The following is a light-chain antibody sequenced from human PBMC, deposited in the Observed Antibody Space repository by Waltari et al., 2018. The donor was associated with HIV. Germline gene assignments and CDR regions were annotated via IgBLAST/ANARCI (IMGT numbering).Light chain of an antibody. V-gene: IGLV3-25*03. CDR1: ALPKQY. CDR3: HSADSSGTSWGV. Sequence: SYELTQPPSVSVSLGQTARITCSGDALPKQYANWYQQKPGQAPVLVIYKGNERPSGIPEGVSGSSAGAKVTLTISGVQAEDEADYYCHSADSSGTSWGVFGGGTKLTVL. CDR2: KGN. J-gene: IGLJ2*01.